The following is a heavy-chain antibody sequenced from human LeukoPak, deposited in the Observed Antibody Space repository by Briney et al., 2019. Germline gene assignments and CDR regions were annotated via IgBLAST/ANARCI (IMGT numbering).Heavy chain of an antibody. CDR1: GGSISSYY. CDR2: IYYSGST. D-gene: IGHD4-23*01. J-gene: IGHJ5*02. V-gene: IGHV4-59*01. CDR3: AREPVGYNWFDP. Sequence: SETLSLTCTVSGGSISSYYWGWIRQPPGKGLEWIGYIYYSGSTNYNPSLKSRVTISVDTSKNQFSLKLSSVTAADTAVYYCAREPVGYNWFDPWGQGTLVTVSS.